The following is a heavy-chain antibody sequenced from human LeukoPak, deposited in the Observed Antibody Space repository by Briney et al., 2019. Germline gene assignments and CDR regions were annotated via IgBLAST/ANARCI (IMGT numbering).Heavy chain of an antibody. CDR1: GDSISTSSYY. CDR2: IYYSGST. CDR3: ARAYQWFPHAFDI. J-gene: IGHJ3*02. V-gene: IGHV4-39*01. D-gene: IGHD3-22*01. Sequence: SETLSLTCSVSGDSISTSSYYWGWIRQPPGKGLEWIGTIYYSGSTYYNPSLTSRVTISVDTSKNQFSLKLSSVTAADTAVYYCARAYQWFPHAFDIWGQGTMVTVSS.